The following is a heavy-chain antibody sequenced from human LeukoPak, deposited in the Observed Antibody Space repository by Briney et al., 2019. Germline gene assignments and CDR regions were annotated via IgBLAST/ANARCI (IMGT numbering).Heavy chain of an antibody. Sequence: SGGSLRLSCAASGFTFSTYSMTWVRQAPGKGLEWVSSISSSSSYIYYADSVKGRFTISRDNAKNSLYLQMSSLRAEDSAVYYCARGPPLDPWGQGTLVTVSS. CDR1: GFTFSTYS. V-gene: IGHV3-21*01. CDR2: ISSSSSYI. J-gene: IGHJ5*02. CDR3: ARGPPLDP.